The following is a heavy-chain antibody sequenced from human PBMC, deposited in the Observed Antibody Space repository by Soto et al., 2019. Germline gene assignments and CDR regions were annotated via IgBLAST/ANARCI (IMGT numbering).Heavy chain of an antibody. CDR3: ARQGSGGWMGAFDI. J-gene: IGHJ3*02. V-gene: IGHV4-59*08. Sequence: PSETLSLTCTVSGGSISSYYWSWIRQPPGKGLEWIGYIYYSGSTNYNPSLKSRVTISVDTSKNQFSLKLSSVTAADTAVYYCARQGSGGWMGAFDIWGQGTMVTVSS. CDR1: GGSISSYY. CDR2: IYYSGST. D-gene: IGHD6-19*01.